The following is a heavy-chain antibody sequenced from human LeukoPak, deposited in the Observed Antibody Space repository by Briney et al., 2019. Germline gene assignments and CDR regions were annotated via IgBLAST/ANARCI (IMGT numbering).Heavy chain of an antibody. CDR1: GYTFTSYG. V-gene: IGHV1-18*01. D-gene: IGHD3-22*01. CDR2: ISAYNGNT. CDR3: AREFRDYYDSSGYHNYYYYGMDV. J-gene: IGHJ6*02. Sequence: ASVTVSCTASGYTFTSYGISWVRQAPGQGLEWMGWISAYNGNTNYAQKLQGRVTMTTDTSTSTAYMELRSLRSDDTAVYYCAREFRDYYDSSGYHNYYYYGMDVWGRGTTVTVSS.